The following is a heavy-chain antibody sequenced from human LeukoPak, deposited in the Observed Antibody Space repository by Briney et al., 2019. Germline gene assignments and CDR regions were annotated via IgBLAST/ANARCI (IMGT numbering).Heavy chain of an antibody. J-gene: IGHJ6*02. V-gene: IGHV5-51*01. CDR1: GYSFTSYW. CDR2: IFPGDSDT. D-gene: IGHD3-10*01. Sequence: GESLKISCKGSGYSFTSYWIGWVRQMPGKGLEWMGIIFPGDSDTRYSPSFQGQVTISADKSISTAYLQWSSLKASDTAMYYCARMLLWFGGFESGMDVWGQGTTVTVSS. CDR3: ARMLLWFGGFESGMDV.